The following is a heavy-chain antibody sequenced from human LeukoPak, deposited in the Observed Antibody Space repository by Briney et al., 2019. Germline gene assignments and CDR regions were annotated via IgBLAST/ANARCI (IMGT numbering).Heavy chain of an antibody. CDR1: GYTLTSYD. Sequence: ASVKDSCKASGYTLTSYDINWVRLATGQGLEWMVWMNPNSGNTGYVQKFQGRVTMTRNTSISTAYMELSSLKSEDTGVYYCARGGGSAYGYYYGLDVWGQGTTVTVSS. V-gene: IGHV1-8*01. D-gene: IGHD2-15*01. CDR3: ARGGGSAYGYYYGLDV. CDR2: MNPNSGNT. J-gene: IGHJ6*02.